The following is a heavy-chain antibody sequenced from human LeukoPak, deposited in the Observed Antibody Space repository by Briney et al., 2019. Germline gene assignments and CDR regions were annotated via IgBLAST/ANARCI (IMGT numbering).Heavy chain of an antibody. V-gene: IGHV4-30-2*01. CDR1: GGSISSGGYS. D-gene: IGHD6-13*01. CDR3: ALTQVLQSSSSWETFDY. J-gene: IGHJ4*02. Sequence: PSETLSLTCAVSGGSISSGGYSWSWIRQPPGKGLEWIGYIYHSGSTYYNPSLKSRVTISVDRSKNQFSLELSPVTAADTAVYYCALTQVLQSSSSWETFDYWGQGTLVTVSS. CDR2: IYHSGST.